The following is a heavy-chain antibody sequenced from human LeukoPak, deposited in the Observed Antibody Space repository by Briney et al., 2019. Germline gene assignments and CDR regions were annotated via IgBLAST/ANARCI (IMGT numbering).Heavy chain of an antibody. Sequence: GASVKVSCKASGYSFTGYHIHWVRQAPGQGLEWMGWINPKSGGTNFAQMVQGRVTMTWDTSISTAYMELSRLRSDDTAVYYCASLRGYSMVRGVIVDCWGQGTLVTISS. CDR2: INPKSGGT. D-gene: IGHD3-10*01. J-gene: IGHJ4*02. CDR3: ASLRGYSMVRGVIVDC. CDR1: GYSFTGYH. V-gene: IGHV1-2*02.